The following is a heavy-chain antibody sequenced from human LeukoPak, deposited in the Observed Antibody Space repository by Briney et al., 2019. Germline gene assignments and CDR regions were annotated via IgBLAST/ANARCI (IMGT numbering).Heavy chain of an antibody. CDR2: INPDGGNT. CDR1: GYTFITYY. CDR3: ARDPHGGSGGLSLFDY. D-gene: IGHD6-19*01. V-gene: IGHV1-46*01. J-gene: IGHJ4*02. Sequence: ASVKVSCKASGYTFITYYMHWVRQAPGQGLEWVGQINPDGGNTRYAQRFHGRVILSTDMSTSTVYMEVSSLRSDDTAVYYCARDPHGGSGGLSLFDYWGQGTLVTVSS.